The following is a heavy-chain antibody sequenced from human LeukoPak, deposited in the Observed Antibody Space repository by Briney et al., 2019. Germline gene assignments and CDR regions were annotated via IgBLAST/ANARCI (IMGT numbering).Heavy chain of an antibody. D-gene: IGHD6-6*01. V-gene: IGHV4-39*01. J-gene: IGHJ4*02. CDR3: ARRGSSSKRLFDY. CDR2: IYYSGST. CDR1: GGSISSSSYY. Sequence: SETLSLTCTVSGGSISSSSYYWGWIRQPPGKGLEWIGSIYYSGSTYYNPSLKSRVTISVDTSKNQFSLKLSSVTAADTAVYYCARRGSSSKRLFDYWGQGTLVTVSS.